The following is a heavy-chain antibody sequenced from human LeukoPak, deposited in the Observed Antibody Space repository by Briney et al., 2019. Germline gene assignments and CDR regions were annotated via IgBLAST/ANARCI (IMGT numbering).Heavy chain of an antibody. Sequence: ASVKVSCKASGYTFTSYGISWVRQAPGQGLEWMGWISAYNGNTNYAQKLQGRVTMTRDTSISTAYTELSRLRSDDTAVYYCVRGSSSWYEFDYWGQGTLVTVSS. V-gene: IGHV1-18*01. CDR1: GYTFTSYG. J-gene: IGHJ4*02. CDR2: ISAYNGNT. CDR3: VRGSSSWYEFDY. D-gene: IGHD6-13*01.